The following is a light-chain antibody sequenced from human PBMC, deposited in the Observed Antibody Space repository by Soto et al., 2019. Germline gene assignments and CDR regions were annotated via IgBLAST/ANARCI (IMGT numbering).Light chain of an antibody. Sequence: AIQMTQSPSSLSASVGDRITITCRASQGVRNDLGWYQQKPGKAPKLLIYAVSSLQSGVSSRFSGSGSGTRFTLTTSSLQPEDVATYYCLQDYNYPYTFGQGTKLEIK. CDR2: AVS. V-gene: IGKV1-6*01. CDR1: QGVRND. CDR3: LQDYNYPYT. J-gene: IGKJ2*01.